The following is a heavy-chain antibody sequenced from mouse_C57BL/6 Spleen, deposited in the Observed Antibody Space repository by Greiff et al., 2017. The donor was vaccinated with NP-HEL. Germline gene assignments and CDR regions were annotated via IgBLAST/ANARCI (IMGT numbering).Heavy chain of an antibody. Sequence: VQLKESGPELVKPGASVKISCKASGYSFTGYYMNWVKQSPEKSLEWIGEINPSTGGTTYNQKFKAKATLTVDKSSSTAYMQLKSLTSEDSAVYYCARGGGLRLGSGAMDYWGQGTSVTVSS. D-gene: IGHD2-4*01. CDR2: INPSTGGT. V-gene: IGHV1-42*01. J-gene: IGHJ4*01. CDR3: ARGGGLRLGSGAMDY. CDR1: GYSFTGYY.